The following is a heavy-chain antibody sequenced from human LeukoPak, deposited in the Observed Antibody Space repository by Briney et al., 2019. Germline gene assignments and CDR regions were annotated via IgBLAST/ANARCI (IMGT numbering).Heavy chain of an antibody. CDR1: GGSISSSSYY. J-gene: IGHJ3*02. D-gene: IGHD3-3*01. Sequence: SETLSLTCTVSGGSISSSSYYWGWIRQPPGKGLEWIGSIYYSGSTYYNPSLKSRVSISVDTSKNQFSLKLSSVTAADTAMYYCARDIGITLFGAVTHDALDIWGQGTMVTVSS. V-gene: IGHV4-39*07. CDR3: ARDIGITLFGAVTHDALDI. CDR2: IYYSGST.